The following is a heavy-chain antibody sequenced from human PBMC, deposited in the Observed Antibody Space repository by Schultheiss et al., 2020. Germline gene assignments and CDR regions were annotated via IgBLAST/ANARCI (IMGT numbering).Heavy chain of an antibody. J-gene: IGHJ3*02. Sequence: GGSLRLSCAASGFTVSSNYMSWVRQAPGKGLEWVSVIYSGGSTYYADSVKGRFTISRDNSKNTLYLQMNSLRAEDTAVYYCARDHTMMDAFDIWGQGTMVTVSS. D-gene: IGHD3-22*01. CDR1: GFTVSSNY. CDR2: IYSGGST. CDR3: ARDHTMMDAFDI. V-gene: IGHV3-66*01.